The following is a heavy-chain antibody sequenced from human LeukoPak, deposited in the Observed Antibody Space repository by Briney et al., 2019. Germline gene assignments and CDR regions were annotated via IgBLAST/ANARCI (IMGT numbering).Heavy chain of an antibody. Sequence: GGSLRLSCAASGFTFSSYAMSWVRQAPGKGLEWVSAISGSGGSTYYADSVKGRSTISRDNSKNTLYLKMNSLRAEETAVYYCAKDRVAAAGTDYWGQGTLVTVSS. V-gene: IGHV3-23*01. D-gene: IGHD6-13*01. J-gene: IGHJ4*02. CDR3: AKDRVAAAGTDY. CDR2: ISGSGGST. CDR1: GFTFSSYA.